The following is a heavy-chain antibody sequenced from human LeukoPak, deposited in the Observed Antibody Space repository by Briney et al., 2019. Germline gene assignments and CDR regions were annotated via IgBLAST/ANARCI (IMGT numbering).Heavy chain of an antibody. D-gene: IGHD3-22*01. V-gene: IGHV4-39*01. CDR1: GGSISSSSYY. J-gene: IGHJ4*02. CDR3: ARETYYYDSSGYPGPYFDY. CDR2: IYYSGST. Sequence: PSETLSLTCTVSGGSISSSSYYWGWIRQPPGKGLEWIGSIYYSGSTYYNPSLKSRVTISVDTSKNQFSLKLSSVTAADTAVYYCARETYYYDSSGYPGPYFDYWGQGTLVTVSS.